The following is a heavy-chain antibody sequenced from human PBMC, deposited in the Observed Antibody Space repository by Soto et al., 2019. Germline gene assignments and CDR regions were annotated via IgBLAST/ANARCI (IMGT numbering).Heavy chain of an antibody. CDR1: GFIVSSSY. J-gene: IGHJ4*02. V-gene: IGHV3-53*02. CDR3: ARGSGWYGQGYFDC. CDR2: IYSDGRT. D-gene: IGHD6-13*01. Sequence: DVQLVETGGGLIQPGGSLRLSCAASGFIVSSSYMSWVRQAPGKGLEWVSVIYSDGRTYYADSVKGRFTISRDNSKNTLYLQMNSRGAEDTAVYYWARGSGWYGQGYFDCWGQGTLVTVSS.